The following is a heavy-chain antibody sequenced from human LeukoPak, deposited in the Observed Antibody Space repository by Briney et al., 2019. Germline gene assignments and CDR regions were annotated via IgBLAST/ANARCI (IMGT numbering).Heavy chain of an antibody. CDR3: ARGHLIVVVPAAIIGGWFDP. V-gene: IGHV4-34*01. D-gene: IGHD2-2*01. J-gene: IGHJ5*02. CDR1: GGSFSGYY. Sequence: SETLSLTCAVYGGSFSGYYWSWIRQPPGKGLEWIGEINHSGSTNYNPSLKSRVTISVDTSKHQFSLKLSSVTAADTAVYYCARGHLIVVVPAAIIGGWFDPWGPGTLVTVSS. CDR2: INHSGST.